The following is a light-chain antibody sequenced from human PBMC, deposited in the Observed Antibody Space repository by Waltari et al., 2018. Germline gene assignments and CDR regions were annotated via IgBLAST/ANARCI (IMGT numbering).Light chain of an antibody. CDR2: GAS. J-gene: IGKJ4*01. Sequence: DIQMTQSPSSLSASVGDRVTITCQASQDIRKYLNWYQQKPGKAPKILIYGASDLETGVPSRFSGSGSGTDFTFNISGLQHEEIATYYCQQYDSLPFTFGGGTRVEIK. V-gene: IGKV1-33*01. CDR3: QQYDSLPFT. CDR1: QDIRKY.